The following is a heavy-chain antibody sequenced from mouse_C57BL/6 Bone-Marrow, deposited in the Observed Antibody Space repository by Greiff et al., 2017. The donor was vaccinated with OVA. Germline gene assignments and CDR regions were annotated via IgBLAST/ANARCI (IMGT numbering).Heavy chain of an antibody. CDR2: IYPGSGST. CDR3: ARKYYGSSYWYFDV. CDR1: GYTFTSYW. V-gene: IGHV1-55*01. D-gene: IGHD1-1*01. Sequence: QVQLQQPGAELVKPGASVKMSCKASGYTFTSYWITWVKQWPGQGLEWIGDIYPGSGSTNYNEKFKSKATLTVDTSSSTAYMQLSSLTSEDSAVDYCARKYYGSSYWYFDVWGTGTTVTVSS. J-gene: IGHJ1*03.